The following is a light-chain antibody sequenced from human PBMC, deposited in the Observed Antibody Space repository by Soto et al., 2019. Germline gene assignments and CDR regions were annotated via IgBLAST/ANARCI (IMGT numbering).Light chain of an antibody. CDR1: QGISSD. Sequence: EKVMTRSPATLSVSPGERATLSCRASQGISSDLAWYQQKPGQAPRLLIYGASTRATGIPARFSGSGSGTEFTLTISSLQSEDFAVYYCQCYSDPPPAVFGPGTKVEIK. J-gene: IGKJ3*01. CDR2: GAS. CDR3: QCYSDPPPAV. V-gene: IGKV3D-15*01.